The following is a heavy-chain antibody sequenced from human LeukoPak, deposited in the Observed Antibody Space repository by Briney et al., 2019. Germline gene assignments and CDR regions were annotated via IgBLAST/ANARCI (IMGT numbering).Heavy chain of an antibody. CDR2: IYYSGST. J-gene: IGHJ6*03. CDR1: GGSIRGYY. Sequence: SETLSLTCTVSGGSIRGYYWSWIRQPPGKGLEWIGYIYYSGSTNYNPSLKSRVTISVDTSKNQFSLKLSSVTAADTAVYYCARVGYDFWSGYYKFYYYYYMDVWGKGTTVTVSS. D-gene: IGHD3-3*01. V-gene: IGHV4-59*01. CDR3: ARVGYDFWSGYYKFYYYYYMDV.